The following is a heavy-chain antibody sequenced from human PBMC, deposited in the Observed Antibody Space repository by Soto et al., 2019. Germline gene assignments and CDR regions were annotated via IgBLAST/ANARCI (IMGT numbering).Heavy chain of an antibody. CDR2: IYPGDSDT. V-gene: IGHV5-51*01. D-gene: IGHD3-3*01. CDR1: GYSFTSYW. CDR3: ARTFRATEDYDFWSGSMGFDP. J-gene: IGHJ5*02. Sequence: GESLKISCKGSGYSFTSYWIGWVRQMPEKGLEWMGIIYPGDSDTRYSPSFQGQVTISADKSISTAYLQWSSLKASDTAMYYCARTFRATEDYDFWSGSMGFDPWGQGTLVTVSS.